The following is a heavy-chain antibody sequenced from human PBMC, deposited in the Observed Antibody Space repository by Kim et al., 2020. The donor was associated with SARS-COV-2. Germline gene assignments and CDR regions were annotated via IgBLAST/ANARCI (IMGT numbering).Heavy chain of an antibody. V-gene: IGHV7-4-1*02. J-gene: IGHJ4*02. D-gene: IGHD6-19*01. Sequence: NPTYAQGFTGRFVFSLDPSVSTAYLQISSLKAEDTAVYYCARPTAGAFDYWGQRTLVTVSS. CDR3: ARPTAGAFDY. CDR2: NP.